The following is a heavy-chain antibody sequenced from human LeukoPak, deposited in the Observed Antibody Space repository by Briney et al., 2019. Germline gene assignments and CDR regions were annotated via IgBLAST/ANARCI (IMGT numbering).Heavy chain of an antibody. D-gene: IGHD5-18*01. V-gene: IGHV4-59*12. CDR1: GGSGGSITNYY. CDR2: IYYSGTT. Sequence: PSETLSLTCTVSGGSGGSITNYYWSWIRQPPGKGLEWIGYIYYSGTTNYNPSLKSRVTISLDTSKNQLFLNLSSVTAADTAVYYCARLPGGYSGGGYYYFMDVWGKGTTVTVSS. J-gene: IGHJ6*03. CDR3: ARLPGGYSGGGYYYFMDV.